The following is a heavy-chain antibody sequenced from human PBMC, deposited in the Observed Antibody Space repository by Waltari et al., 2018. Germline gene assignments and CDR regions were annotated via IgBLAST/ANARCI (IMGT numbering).Heavy chain of an antibody. CDR3: ARDYYYSIDY. J-gene: IGHJ4*02. D-gene: IGHD3-10*01. V-gene: IGHV3-74*01. CDR2: IVRDGSST. CDR1: GFSFGSYW. Sequence: EVQLVESGGGLVQPGGSLRLSCAASGFSFGSYWMNWVRQGPGKGLVWVSRIVRDGSSTSYADSVKGRFTISRDNAKNTLYLQMNSLRDEDTAVYYCARDYYYSIDYWGQGTVVTVSS.